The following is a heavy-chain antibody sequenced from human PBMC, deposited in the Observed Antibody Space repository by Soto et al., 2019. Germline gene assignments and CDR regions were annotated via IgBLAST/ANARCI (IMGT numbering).Heavy chain of an antibody. CDR1: GGCFRGFY. V-gene: IGHV4-34*01. D-gene: IGHD6-19*01. CDR3: ARGRSSGWGNYYYGMDV. Sequence: ASGTLSLPCAVFGGCFRGFYWGWVRPPPGEGLEWIGEINHSGSTNYNPSLKSRVTISVDTSKNQFSLKLSSVTAADTAVYYCARGRSSGWGNYYYGMDVWGQGTTVTVSS. J-gene: IGHJ6*02. CDR2: INHSGST.